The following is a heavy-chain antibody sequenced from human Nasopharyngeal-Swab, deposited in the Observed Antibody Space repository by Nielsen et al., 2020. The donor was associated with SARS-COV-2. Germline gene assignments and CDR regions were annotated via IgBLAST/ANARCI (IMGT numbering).Heavy chain of an antibody. D-gene: IGHD2-2*03. Sequence: SVKVSCKASGYTFTSYEINWVRQAPAQGLEWMVGIIPIFGTANYAQKFQGRVTITADESTSTAYMELSSLRSEDTAVYYCARDGYCSSTSCWGNWFDPWGQGTLVTVSS. CDR3: ARDGYCSSTSCWGNWFDP. CDR2: IIPIFGTA. J-gene: IGHJ5*02. V-gene: IGHV1-69*13. CDR1: GYTFTSYE.